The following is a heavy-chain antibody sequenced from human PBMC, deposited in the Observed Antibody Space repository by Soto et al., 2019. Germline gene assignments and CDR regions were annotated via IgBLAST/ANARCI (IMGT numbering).Heavy chain of an antibody. J-gene: IGHJ5*02. V-gene: IGHV3-30*18. CDR3: AKDPHTYYDILTPGWFDP. CDR1: GFTFSSYG. CDR2: ISYDGSNK. Sequence: QVQLVESGGGVVQPGRSLRLSCAASGFTFSSYGMHWVRQAPGKGLEWVAVISYDGSNKYYADSVKGRFTISRDNSKNTLYLQMNSLRAEDTAVYYCAKDPHTYYDILTPGWFDPWGQGTLVTVSS. D-gene: IGHD3-9*01.